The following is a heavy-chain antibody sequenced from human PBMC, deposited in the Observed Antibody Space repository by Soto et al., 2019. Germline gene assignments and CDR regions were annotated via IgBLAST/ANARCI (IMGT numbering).Heavy chain of an antibody. J-gene: IGHJ4*02. CDR3: AREDYGDYEYYFHY. Sequence: QVQLVESGGGVVQPGRSLRLSCAASGFTFSRYGMHWVRQAPGKGLEWVAVIWYDGSNKYYADSVKGRFTISRDNSKNTLYLHMNSLRAEDTAVSYCAREDYGDYEYYFHYWGQGTLVTVSS. V-gene: IGHV3-33*01. D-gene: IGHD4-17*01. CDR2: IWYDGSNK. CDR1: GFTFSRYG.